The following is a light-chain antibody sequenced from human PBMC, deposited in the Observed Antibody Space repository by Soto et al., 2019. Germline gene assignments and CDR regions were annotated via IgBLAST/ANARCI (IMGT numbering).Light chain of an antibody. CDR2: GNS. J-gene: IGLJ1*01. Sequence: QSVLTQPPSVTGGPGQRVAISCTGSSSNSGAGYDVHWYQQLPGTAPKLLISGNSNRPSGVPDRFSGSKSGTSASLAITGLQAEDESDYYCQSYDSSLSGRVFGTGTKVTVL. CDR3: QSYDSSLSGRV. V-gene: IGLV1-40*01. CDR1: SSNSGAGYD.